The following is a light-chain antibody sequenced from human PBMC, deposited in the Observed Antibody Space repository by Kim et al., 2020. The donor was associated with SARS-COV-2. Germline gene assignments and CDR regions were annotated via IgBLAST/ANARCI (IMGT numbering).Light chain of an antibody. V-gene: IGLV3-19*01. CDR1: SLRKYY. CDR2: NKN. Sequence: GQTVRITCQGDSLRKYYGARDQQRAGQAPVLLIYNKNTRPSGISDRFTASTSGNTASLTITGAQAEDEAGYYCNSRDNTADRLGFFGGGTQLTVL. CDR3: NSRDNTADRLGF. J-gene: IGLJ2*01.